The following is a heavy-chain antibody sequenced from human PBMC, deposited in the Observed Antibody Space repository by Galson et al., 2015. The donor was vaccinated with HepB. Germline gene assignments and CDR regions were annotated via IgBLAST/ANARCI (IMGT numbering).Heavy chain of an antibody. D-gene: IGHD3-16*01. CDR2: INPNSGGT. V-gene: IGHV1-2*04. CDR3: TRDLGLAPGSFFDF. CDR1: GYTFTGYY. J-gene: IGHJ4*02. Sequence: SVKVSCKASGYTFTGYYMHWVRQAPGQGLEWMGWINPNSGGTNYAQKFQGWVTMTRDTSISTAYMELSRQRSDDTAVYYCTRDLGLAPGSFFDFWGQGALVTVSS.